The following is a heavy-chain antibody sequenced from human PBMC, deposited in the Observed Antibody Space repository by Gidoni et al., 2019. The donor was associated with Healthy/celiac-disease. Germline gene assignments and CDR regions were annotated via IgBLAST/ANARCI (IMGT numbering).Heavy chain of an antibody. CDR1: GYTFTSYY. V-gene: IGHV1-46*01. J-gene: IGHJ4*02. CDR2: INPSGGST. D-gene: IGHD2-2*02. Sequence: QVQLVQSGAEVKKPGASVKVSCKASGYTFTSYYMHCVRQAPGQGREWMGIINPSGGSTSYAQKFQGRVTMTRDTSTSTVYMELSSLRSEDTAVYYCARGVYCSSTSCYTTRGKYFDYWGQGTLVTVSS. CDR3: ARGVYCSSTSCYTTRGKYFDY.